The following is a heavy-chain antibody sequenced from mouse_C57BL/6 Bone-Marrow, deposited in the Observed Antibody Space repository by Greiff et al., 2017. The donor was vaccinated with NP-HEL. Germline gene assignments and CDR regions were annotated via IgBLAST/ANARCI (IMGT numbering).Heavy chain of an antibody. CDR3: ASNLFAY. J-gene: IGHJ3*01. V-gene: IGHV1-4*01. CDR1: GWTFTSYT. CDR2: INPSSGYT. Sequence: VQLVESGAELERKGGAGQVSWRGAGWTFTSYTMHWVKQRPGQRLEWIGYINPSSGYTQYPPKFQDTATLTADKSSSTAYMQLSSLTSEDSAVYYCASNLFAYWGQGTLVTVSA.